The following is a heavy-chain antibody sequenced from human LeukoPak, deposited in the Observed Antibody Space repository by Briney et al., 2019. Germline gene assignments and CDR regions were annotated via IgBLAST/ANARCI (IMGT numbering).Heavy chain of an antibody. CDR1: GGTFSSYA. J-gene: IGHJ5*02. CDR3: ARRVGTGSYYTSNWFDP. V-gene: IGHV1-69*13. CDR2: IIPIFGTA. Sequence: SVTVSCKASGGTFSSYAISWVRQAPGQGLEWMGGIIPIFGTANYAQKFQGRVTITADESTSTAYMELSSLRSEDTAVYYCARRVGTGSYYTSNWFDPWGQGTLVTVSS. D-gene: IGHD3-10*01.